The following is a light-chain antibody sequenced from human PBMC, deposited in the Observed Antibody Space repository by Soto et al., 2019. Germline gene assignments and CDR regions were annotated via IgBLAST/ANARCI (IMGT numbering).Light chain of an antibody. CDR3: QQANSVPRS. CDR1: QDISSW. J-gene: IGKJ5*01. V-gene: IGKV1-12*01. CDR2: AAS. Sequence: DIQMTQSPSSVSASVGDRATITCRASQDISSWLAWNQQKPGKAPKLLIDAASRLQSGVPPRFSGSASGTDFRRTSSSLQPEEFATHDCQQANSVPRSFGQGTRRESK.